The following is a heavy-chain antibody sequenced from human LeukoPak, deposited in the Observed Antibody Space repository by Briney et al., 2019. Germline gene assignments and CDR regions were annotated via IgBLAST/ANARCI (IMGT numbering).Heavy chain of an antibody. V-gene: IGHV3-53*01. CDR1: GFTVSSNY. J-gene: IGHJ3*02. CDR2: YSGGST. CDR3: ARDPLKRAFDI. Sequence: PGGSLRLSCAASGFTVSSNYMSWVRLTPGKGLEWVSLYSGGSTYYADSVKGRFTISRDNAKNSLYLQMNSLRAEDTAVYYCARDPLKRAFDIWGQGTMVTVSS.